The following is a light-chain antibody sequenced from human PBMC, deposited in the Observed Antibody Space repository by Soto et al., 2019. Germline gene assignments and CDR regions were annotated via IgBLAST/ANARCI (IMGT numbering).Light chain of an antibody. CDR1: SSVVGSYNL. CDR3: CSYAGSSTFV. J-gene: IGLJ1*01. CDR2: EGS. Sequence: QSVLTQPASVSGSPGQSITISCTGTSSVVGSYNLVPWYQQHPGKAPKLMIYEGSKRPSGASNRFSGSKSGNTASLTISGLQAEDEADYYCCSYAGSSTFVFGTGTKVTVL. V-gene: IGLV2-23*03.